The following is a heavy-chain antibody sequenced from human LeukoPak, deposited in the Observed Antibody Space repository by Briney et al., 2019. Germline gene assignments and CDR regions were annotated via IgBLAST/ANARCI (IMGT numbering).Heavy chain of an antibody. J-gene: IGHJ4*02. CDR2: ISTNTENP. CDR1: GYTFTSYA. V-gene: IGHV7-4-1*02. CDR3: ARGQPWLPH. Sequence: ASVKVSCKASGYTFTSYAMNWVRQAPGQGLEWMGLISTNTENPIYAQGFPGRFVFSLDTSFSTAYLQISSLEADDTAVYYCARGQPWLPHWGQGALVTVSS. D-gene: IGHD5-24*01.